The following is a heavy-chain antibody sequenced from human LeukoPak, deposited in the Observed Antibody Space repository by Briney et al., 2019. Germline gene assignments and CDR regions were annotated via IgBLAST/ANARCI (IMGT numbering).Heavy chain of an antibody. CDR2: IYYSGST. CDR1: GGSISSSSYY. D-gene: IGHD3-10*01. V-gene: IGHV4-39*01. Sequence: SETLSLTCTVSGGSISSSSYYWGWIRQPPGKGLEWIESIYYSGSTYYNPSLKSRVTISVDTSKNQFSLKLSSVTAADTAVYYCARYYYGSGSQSMDVWGKGTTVTVSS. CDR3: ARYYYGSGSQSMDV. J-gene: IGHJ6*03.